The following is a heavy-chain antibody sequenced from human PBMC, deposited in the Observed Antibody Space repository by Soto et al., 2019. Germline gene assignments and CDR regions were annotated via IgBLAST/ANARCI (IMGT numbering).Heavy chain of an antibody. D-gene: IGHD3-22*01. CDR1: GYTFTSYY. V-gene: IGHV1-46*01. CDR2: INPSGGST. J-gene: IGHJ3*02. Sequence: ASVKVSCKASGYTFTSYYMHWVRQAPGQGLEWMGIINPSGGSTSYAQKFQGRVTMTRDTSTSTVYMELSSLRSEDTAVYYCARDQFGIVVVKRGDAFDIWGQGTMVTVSS. CDR3: ARDQFGIVVVKRGDAFDI.